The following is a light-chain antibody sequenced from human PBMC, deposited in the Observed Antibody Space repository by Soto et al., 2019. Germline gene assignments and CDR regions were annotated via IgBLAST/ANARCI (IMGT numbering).Light chain of an antibody. J-gene: IGLJ1*01. CDR1: SGINVGTYR. V-gene: IGLV5-45*03. CDR2: YKSDSDK. CDR3: LIWHSSSYV. Sequence: QPVLTQPSSLSASPGASASLTCTLRSGINVGTYRIYWYQQKPGSPPQYLLRYKSDSDKQQGSGVPSRFSGSKDASANAGILLFSGLQSEDEADYYCLIWHSSSYVFRPGTKLTVL.